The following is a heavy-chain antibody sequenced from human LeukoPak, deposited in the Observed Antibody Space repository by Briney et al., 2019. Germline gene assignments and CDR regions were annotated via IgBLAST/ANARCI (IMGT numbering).Heavy chain of an antibody. CDR1: GFTFSSYW. V-gene: IGHV3-23*01. D-gene: IGHD4-4*01. Sequence: SGGSLRLSCAASGFTFSSYWMSWVRQAPGKGLEWVSAISGSGGSTYYADSVKGRFTISRDNSKNTLYLQMNSLRAEDTAVYYCAKGPRDDYSNLRYYYYYGMDVWGQGTTVTVSS. CDR3: AKGPRDDYSNLRYYYYYGMDV. J-gene: IGHJ6*02. CDR2: ISGSGGST.